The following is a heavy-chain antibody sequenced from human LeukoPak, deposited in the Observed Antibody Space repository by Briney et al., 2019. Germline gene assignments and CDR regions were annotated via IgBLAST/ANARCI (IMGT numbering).Heavy chain of an antibody. Sequence: PGGSLRLSCAASGFTFSSYAMSWVRQAPGKGLEWVSAISGSGGRKYYADSVKGRFNTSRDNSKNTLYLQMNSLRAENTAVYYCAGITMIVVVITTFDYWGQGTLVTVSS. V-gene: IGHV3-23*01. CDR1: GFTFSSYA. J-gene: IGHJ4*02. D-gene: IGHD3-22*01. CDR3: AGITMIVVVITTFDY. CDR2: ISGSGGRK.